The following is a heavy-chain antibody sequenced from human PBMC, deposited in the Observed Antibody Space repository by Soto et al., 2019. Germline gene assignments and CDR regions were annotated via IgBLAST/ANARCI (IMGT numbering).Heavy chain of an antibody. CDR1: GFTFSGSA. D-gene: IGHD2-15*01. CDR2: IRSKANSYAT. CDR3: TRQLDCSGGSCYYYYGMDV. Sequence: EVQLVESGGGLVQPGGSLKLSCAASGFTFSGSAMHWVRQASGKGLEWVGRIRSKANSYATAYAASVKGRFTISRDDSKNTAYLQMNSLKTEDTAVYYCTRQLDCSGGSCYYYYGMDVWGQGTTVTVSS. V-gene: IGHV3-73*02. J-gene: IGHJ6*02.